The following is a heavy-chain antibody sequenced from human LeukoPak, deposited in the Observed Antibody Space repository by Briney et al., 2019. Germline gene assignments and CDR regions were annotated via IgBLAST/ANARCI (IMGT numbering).Heavy chain of an antibody. CDR3: ARGHVYNDY. Sequence: HGESLKISCKGSGYSFASYWIGWVRQMPGKGLEWMGIINPGDSDTRYNPSFQGQVTISVDKSISTAYLQWSSLKASDTATYFCARGHVYNDYWGQGTLVTVSS. CDR2: INPGDSDT. J-gene: IGHJ4*02. V-gene: IGHV5-51*01. CDR1: GYSFASYW. D-gene: IGHD1-1*01.